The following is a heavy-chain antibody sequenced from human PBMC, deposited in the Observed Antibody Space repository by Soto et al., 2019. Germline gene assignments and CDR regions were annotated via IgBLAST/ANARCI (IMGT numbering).Heavy chain of an antibody. CDR3: ATWHLQEHAYDI. J-gene: IGHJ3*02. Sequence: SXRLSYAGSGFTFTNYAMTWVRQAPGKVLEWVSTLSGSGVYTYYADSIKGRFTTSSDSSRTTVYLQMSSLRPDDTAVYSCATWHLQEHAYDIWGQGTMVTVSS. CDR1: GFTFTNYA. CDR2: LSGSGVYT. V-gene: IGHV3-23*01. D-gene: IGHD1-1*01.